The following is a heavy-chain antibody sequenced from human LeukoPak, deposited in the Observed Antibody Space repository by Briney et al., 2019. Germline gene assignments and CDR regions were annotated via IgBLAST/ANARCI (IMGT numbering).Heavy chain of an antibody. Sequence: GGSLRLSCAASGFIFSSYSMNWVRQAPGKGLEWVSSISSSSSYIYYADSVKGRFTISRDNAKNSLYLQMNSLRAEDTAVYYCARDFSDTDWFDPWGQGTLVTVSS. CDR2: ISSSSSYI. CDR3: ARDFSDTDWFDP. J-gene: IGHJ5*02. D-gene: IGHD5-18*01. V-gene: IGHV3-21*01. CDR1: GFIFSSYS.